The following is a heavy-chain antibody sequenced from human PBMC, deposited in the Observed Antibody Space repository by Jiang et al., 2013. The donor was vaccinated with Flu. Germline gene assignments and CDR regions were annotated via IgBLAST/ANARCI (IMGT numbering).Heavy chain of an antibody. CDR3: AHSPHNYGFWSGYTAEWFDP. V-gene: IGHV2-5*02. Sequence: CTFSGFSLRHVMGLGVGWTRQPPGKALEWLALIYWDGDKRYSPSLKSRLTITKDTSKNQVVLTMTNMDPVDTATYYCAHSPHNYGFWSGYTAEWFDPWGQGTLVTVSS. CDR2: IYWDGDK. J-gene: IGHJ5*02. CDR1: GFSLRHVMGLG. D-gene: IGHD3-3*01.